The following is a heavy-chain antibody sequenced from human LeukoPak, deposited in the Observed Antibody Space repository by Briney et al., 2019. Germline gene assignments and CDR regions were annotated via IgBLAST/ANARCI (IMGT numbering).Heavy chain of an antibody. CDR3: ARPGIAVPGSYDI. CDR1: GFTFSGYW. Sequence: GGSLRLSCATSGFTFSGYWMAWVRQAPGKGLEWVANIKQDGSEKFYLDSVKGRFTISRDNAKNSLFLQMNSLRAEDTAVYYCARPGIAVPGSYDIWGQGTMVTVSS. D-gene: IGHD6-19*01. V-gene: IGHV3-7*01. CDR2: IKQDGSEK. J-gene: IGHJ3*02.